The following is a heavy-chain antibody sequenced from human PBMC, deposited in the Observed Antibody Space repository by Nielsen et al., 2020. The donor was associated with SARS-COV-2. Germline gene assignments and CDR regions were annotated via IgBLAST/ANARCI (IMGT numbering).Heavy chain of an antibody. CDR1: GYTFTSYA. V-gene: IGHV1-3*01. CDR3: ARERVSDQGGELRP. D-gene: IGHD1-26*01. J-gene: IGHJ5*02. Sequence: ASVKVSCKASGYTFTSYAMHWVRQAPGQRLEWMGWINAGNGNTKYSQKFQGRVTITRDTSASTAYMELSSLRSEDTAVYYCARERVSDQGGELRPWGQGTLVTVSS. CDR2: INAGNGNT.